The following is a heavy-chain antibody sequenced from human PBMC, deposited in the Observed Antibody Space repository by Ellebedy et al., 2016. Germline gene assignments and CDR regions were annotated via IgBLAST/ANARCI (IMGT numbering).Heavy chain of an antibody. Sequence: SETLSLTCTVSGGSISNYYWSWIRQPPGKGLEWIGYIYNTGNAKYNPSLQSRVTISGDSSKNLFFLNLTSVSAADTAVYYCARRDYGGNGRLFDPWGQGILVTVSS. CDR1: GGSISNYY. CDR2: IYNTGNA. J-gene: IGHJ5*02. D-gene: IGHD4-23*01. V-gene: IGHV4-59*08. CDR3: ARRDYGGNGRLFDP.